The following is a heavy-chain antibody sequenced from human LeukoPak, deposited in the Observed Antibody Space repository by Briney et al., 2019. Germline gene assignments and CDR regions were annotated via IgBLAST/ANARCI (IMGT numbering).Heavy chain of an antibody. J-gene: IGHJ4*02. CDR1: GFTFSSYS. CDR3: ARDSGYYDSSGPDY. Sequence: GGSLRLSCAASGFTFSSYSMNWVRQAPGKGLEWVSYISSSGSTIYYADSVKGRFTISRDNAKNSLYLQMNSLRAEDTAVYYCARDSGYYDSSGPDYWGQGTLVTVSS. CDR2: ISSSGSTI. V-gene: IGHV3-48*04. D-gene: IGHD3-22*01.